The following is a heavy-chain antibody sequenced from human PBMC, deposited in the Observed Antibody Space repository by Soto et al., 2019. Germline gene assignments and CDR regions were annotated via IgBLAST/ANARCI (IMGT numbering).Heavy chain of an antibody. V-gene: IGHV1-69*08. CDR1: GGTFSSYT. CDR2: IIPILGIA. CDR3: ARDPPWGSFDY. Sequence: QVQLVQSGAEVKKPGSSVKVSCKASGGTFSSYTISWVRQAPGQGLEWMGRIIPILGIANYAQKFQGRVTYTADKSTSTAYMELSSLRSEDTAVYYCARDPPWGSFDYWGQGTLVTVSS. J-gene: IGHJ4*02. D-gene: IGHD7-27*01.